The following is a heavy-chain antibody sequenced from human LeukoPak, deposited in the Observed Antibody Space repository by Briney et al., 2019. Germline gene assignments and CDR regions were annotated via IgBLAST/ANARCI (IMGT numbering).Heavy chain of an antibody. CDR3: ARPFGSSGSNSASFGY. CDR2: ISSSSYI. J-gene: IGHJ4*02. CDR1: GFTFSSYS. D-gene: IGHD6-19*01. Sequence: GGSLGLSCAASGFTFSSYSMDWVSQAPGKGLEWVSSISSSSYIYYADSVKGRFTISRDNAKNSLYLQMNSLRAEDTAVYYCARPFGSSGSNSASFGYWGQGTLVTVSS. V-gene: IGHV3-21*01.